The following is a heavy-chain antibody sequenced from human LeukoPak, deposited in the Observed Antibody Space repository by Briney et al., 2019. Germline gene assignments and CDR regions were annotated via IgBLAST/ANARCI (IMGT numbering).Heavy chain of an antibody. Sequence: PGGSLRLSCAASGFTFSSYGMHWVRQAPDKGLEWVAFIRSDGSQKNYADSVKGRFTISRDNSKNTLYLQMNSLRAEDTAVYYCAKVPSSSSWHWFDPWAREPWSPSPQ. J-gene: IGHJ5*02. CDR2: IRSDGSQK. V-gene: IGHV3-30*02. CDR1: GFTFSSYG. D-gene: IGHD6-13*01. CDR3: AKVPSSSSWHWFDP.